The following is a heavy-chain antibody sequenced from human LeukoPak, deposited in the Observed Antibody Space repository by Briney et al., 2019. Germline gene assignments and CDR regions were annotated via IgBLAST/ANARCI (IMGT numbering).Heavy chain of an antibody. D-gene: IGHD1-26*01. J-gene: IGHJ4*02. CDR3: ARDLEGAQPFDY. CDR2: IIPIFGTA. Sequence: ASVKVSCKASGYTFINYGFSWVRQAPGQGLEWMGGIIPIFGTANYAQKFQGRVTITADESTSTAYMELSSLRSEDTAVYYCARDLEGAQPFDYWGQGTLVTVSS. CDR1: GYTFINYG. V-gene: IGHV1-69*13.